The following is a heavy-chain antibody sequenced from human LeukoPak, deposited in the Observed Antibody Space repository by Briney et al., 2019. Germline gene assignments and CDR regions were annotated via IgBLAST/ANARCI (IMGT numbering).Heavy chain of an antibody. CDR1: GGSISSYY. Sequence: PSETLSLTSTVSGGSISSYYWSWIRQPPGKGLEWIGYIYYSGSTNYNPSLKSRVTISVDTSKNQFSLKLSSVTAADTAVYYCARRTDAFDIWGQGTMVTVSS. J-gene: IGHJ3*02. CDR3: ARRTDAFDI. CDR2: IYYSGST. V-gene: IGHV4-59*08.